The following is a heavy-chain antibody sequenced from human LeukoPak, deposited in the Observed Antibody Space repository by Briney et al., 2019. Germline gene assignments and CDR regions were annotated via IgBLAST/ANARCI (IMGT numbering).Heavy chain of an antibody. D-gene: IGHD6-13*01. Sequence: SETLSLTCTVSGGSISSYYWSWIRQPPGKGLEWIGYIHYSGSTNYNPSLKSRVTISVDTSKNQFSLKLRSVTAADTAVYYCARAAADSSLLVFDSWGQGTLVTVSS. CDR1: GGSISSYY. J-gene: IGHJ4*01. CDR3: ARAAADSSLLVFDS. V-gene: IGHV4-59*01. CDR2: IHYSGST.